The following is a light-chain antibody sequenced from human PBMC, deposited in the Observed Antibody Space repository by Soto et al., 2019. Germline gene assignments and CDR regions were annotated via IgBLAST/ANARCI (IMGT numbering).Light chain of an antibody. CDR1: QSVNSY. CDR2: DAS. Sequence: EIVLTQSPATLSLSPGERATLSCRASQSVNSYLAWYQQKPGQAPRLLISDASNRATGIPGRFSGNGSGTDFTLTISSLEPEDFAIYYCQQRTNWPSSTFGQGTRLEIK. CDR3: QQRTNWPSST. V-gene: IGKV3-11*01. J-gene: IGKJ5*01.